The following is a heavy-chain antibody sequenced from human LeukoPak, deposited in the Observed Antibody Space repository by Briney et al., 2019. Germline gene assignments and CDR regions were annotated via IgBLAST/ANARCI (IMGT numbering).Heavy chain of an antibody. V-gene: IGHV4-39*07. CDR1: RGSISSPNYY. D-gene: IGHD1-26*01. CDR3: ARGPLLGGFDF. Sequence: SETLSLICSVSRGSISSPNYYWGWIRQSPGKGLEWIGNIYYSGTTYYNPSLPSLKSRVTILIDTSKNQFSLKVRSVTAADTAIYYCARGPLLGGFDFWGQGTLVTVSS. CDR2: IYYSGTT. J-gene: IGHJ4*02.